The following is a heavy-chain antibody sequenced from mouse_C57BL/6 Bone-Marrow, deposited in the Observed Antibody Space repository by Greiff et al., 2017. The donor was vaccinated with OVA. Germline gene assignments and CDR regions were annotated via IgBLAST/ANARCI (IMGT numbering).Heavy chain of an antibody. CDR3: ARWDDYAWFAY. Sequence: QVQLKQPGAELVKPGASVKLSCKASGYTFTSYWMQWVKQRPGQGLEWIGEIDPSDSYTNYNQKFKGKATLTVDTSSSTAYMQLSSLTSEDSAVYYCARWDDYAWFAYWGQGTLVTVSA. V-gene: IGHV1-50*01. CDR2: IDPSDSYT. CDR1: GYTFTSYW. J-gene: IGHJ3*01. D-gene: IGHD2-4*01.